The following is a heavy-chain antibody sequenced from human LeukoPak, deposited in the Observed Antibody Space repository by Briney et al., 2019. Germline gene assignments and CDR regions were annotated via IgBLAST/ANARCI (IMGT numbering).Heavy chain of an antibody. CDR2: IYTNTGNP. J-gene: IGHJ4*02. D-gene: IGHD3-22*01. CDR3: AREGRDSSGYYSDY. CDR1: GYTFTSYA. Sequence: GASVKVSCKASGYTFTSYAMNWVRQAPGQGLEWMGWIYTNTGNPTYAQGFTGRFVFSLDTSVSTAYLRISSLKAEDTAVYYCAREGRDSSGYYSDYWGQGTLVTVSS. V-gene: IGHV7-4-1*02.